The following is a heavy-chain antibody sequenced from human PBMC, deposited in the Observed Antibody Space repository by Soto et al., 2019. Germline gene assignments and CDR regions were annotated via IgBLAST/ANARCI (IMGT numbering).Heavy chain of an antibody. CDR3: AKDTGLGRPGSRCFNF. D-gene: IGHD3-10*01. CDR2: ITGSGGNT. Sequence: EVQLLESGGGLVQPGGSLRLSCAASGFTFSSYAMTWVRQAPGKVLEWVSTITGSGGNTYYADSVKGRFTLSRDNSKKTLYLQRNSLRDEDTSVYYCAKDTGLGRPGSRCFNFWGQGTLVTLSS. J-gene: IGHJ4*02. CDR1: GFTFSSYA. V-gene: IGHV3-23*01.